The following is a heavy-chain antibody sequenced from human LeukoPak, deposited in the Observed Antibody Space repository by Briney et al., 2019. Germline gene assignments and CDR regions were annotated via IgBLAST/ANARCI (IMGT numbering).Heavy chain of an antibody. D-gene: IGHD4-17*01. V-gene: IGHV4-59*01. CDR2: IYYSGST. CDR1: GGSISSYY. Sequence: SETLSLTCTVSGGSISSYYWSWIRQPPGKGLEWIGYIYYSGSTNYNPSLKSRVTISVDTSKNQLSLKLSSVTAADTAVYYCAAMTTVTTAYFDYWGQGTLVTVSS. CDR3: AAMTTVTTAYFDY. J-gene: IGHJ4*02.